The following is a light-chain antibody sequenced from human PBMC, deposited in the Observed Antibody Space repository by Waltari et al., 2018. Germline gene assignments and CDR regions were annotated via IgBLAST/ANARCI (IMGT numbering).Light chain of an antibody. Sequence: QSALTQAPSVSGTPGQRVPISCSGTNYNIGSGPANCYQQVPGRSPKLLTYSNDQRPSGVPDRFSGSKSGTSASLAISGLQSEDEADYYCATWDGRVNGVLFGGGTKVTVL. J-gene: IGLJ2*01. CDR2: SND. CDR3: ATWDGRVNGVL. CDR1: NYNIGSGP. V-gene: IGLV1-44*01.